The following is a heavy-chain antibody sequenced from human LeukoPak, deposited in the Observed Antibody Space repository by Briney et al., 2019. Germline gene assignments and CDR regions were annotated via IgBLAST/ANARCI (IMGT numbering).Heavy chain of an antibody. CDR1: GYTFTSCY. V-gene: IGHV1-8*02. D-gene: IGHD3-10*01. CDR3: AVTYYYGSGRFLAYYYGMDV. J-gene: IGHJ6*02. Sequence: ASLKVSCKASGYTFTSCYIHWVRQAPGQGRERMGWMDPNSGITGYEQKFQGRVTMTRHTSISTAYMELSSLRSEDTAVYYCAVTYYYGSGRFLAYYYGMDVWGQGTTVTVSS. CDR2: MDPNSGIT.